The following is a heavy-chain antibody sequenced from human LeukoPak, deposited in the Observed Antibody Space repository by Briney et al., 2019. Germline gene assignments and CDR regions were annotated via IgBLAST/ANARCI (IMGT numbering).Heavy chain of an antibody. D-gene: IGHD3-22*01. J-gene: IGHJ4*02. CDR1: GFTFRSYT. V-gene: IGHV3-64*01. CDR2: ISSNGVNT. Sequence: GGSLRLSCAASGFTFRSYTMHWVRQAPGMGLEYVSAISSNGVNTDYATSVKGRFTISRDNSKNTLYLQMGSLRPEDVAVYYCARGQTPYYFDGSGPFDYWGQGSLVTVSS. CDR3: ARGQTPYYFDGSGPFDY.